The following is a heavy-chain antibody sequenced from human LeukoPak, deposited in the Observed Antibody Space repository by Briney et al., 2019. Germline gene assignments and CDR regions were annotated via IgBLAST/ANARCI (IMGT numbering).Heavy chain of an antibody. CDR2: IFPIFGTA. CDR3: ARERRVGRFLDSAYYFDY. J-gene: IGHJ4*02. D-gene: IGHD3/OR15-3a*01. Sequence: FSVQVSCKASGGTFSRYAISWVRQAPGHGLEGMGGIFPIFGTANYPQKFQGRVTITEDESTGTAYMELSSLRSEDTAVYYCARERRVGRFLDSAYYFDYWGQGTLVTVSS. CDR1: GGTFSRYA. V-gene: IGHV1-69*01.